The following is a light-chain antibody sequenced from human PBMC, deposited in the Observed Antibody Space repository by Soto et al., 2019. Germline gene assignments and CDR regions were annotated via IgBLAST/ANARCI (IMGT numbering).Light chain of an antibody. CDR3: SSYAGSNNHVV. CDR1: SSDVGGYNY. CDR2: EVS. J-gene: IGLJ2*01. Sequence: QSVLTQPPSASGSPGQSVTISCTGTSSDVGGYNYVSWYQQHPGKAPKLMIYEVSKRPSGVPDRFSGSKSGNTASLTVSGLQAGDEADYYCSSYAGSNNHVVFGGGTKVTVL. V-gene: IGLV2-8*01.